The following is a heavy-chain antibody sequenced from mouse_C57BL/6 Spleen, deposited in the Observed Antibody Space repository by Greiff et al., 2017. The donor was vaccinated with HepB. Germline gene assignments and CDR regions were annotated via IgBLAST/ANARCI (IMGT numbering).Heavy chain of an antibody. Sequence: QVQLQQPGAELVKPGASVKLSCKASGYTFTSYWMQWVKQRPGQGLEWIGEIDPSDSYTNYNQKFKGKATLTVDTSSSTAYMQISSLTSEDSAVYYCARGLGESFDYWGQSTTLTVSS. V-gene: IGHV1-50*01. CDR2: IDPSDSYT. D-gene: IGHD4-1*01. CDR1: GYTFTSYW. CDR3: ARGLGESFDY. J-gene: IGHJ2*01.